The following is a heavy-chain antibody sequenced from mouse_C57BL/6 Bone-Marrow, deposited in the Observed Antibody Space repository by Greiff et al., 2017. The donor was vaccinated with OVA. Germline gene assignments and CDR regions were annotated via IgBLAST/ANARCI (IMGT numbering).Heavy chain of an antibody. CDR1: GFNIKNTY. D-gene: IGHD2-4*01. J-gene: IGHJ3*01. Sequence: EVQLQQSVAELVRPGASVKLSCTASGFNIKNTYMHWVKQRPEQGLEWIGRIDPANGNTKYAPKFQGKATITADTSSNTAYLQLSSLTSEDTAIYYCARGRLYYEYDEGPWFAYWGQGTLVTVSA. CDR2: IDPANGNT. CDR3: ARGRLYYEYDEGPWFAY. V-gene: IGHV14-3*01.